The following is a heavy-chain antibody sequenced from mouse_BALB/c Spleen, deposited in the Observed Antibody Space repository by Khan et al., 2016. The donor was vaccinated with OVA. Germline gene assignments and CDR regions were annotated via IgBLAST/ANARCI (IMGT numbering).Heavy chain of an antibody. Sequence: EVQLQESGPELVEPGASVKMSCKASGYTFTNYAMHWVKQKPGQGLEWIGHINPYNAGTRYNEKFKGKATLTSDISSTTAYMELSSLTSEDSAVYYCAREASGWDFSFPDWGQGTLVTVSA. CDR1: GYTFTNYA. CDR3: AREASGWDFSFPD. J-gene: IGHJ3*01. V-gene: IGHV1S136*01. D-gene: IGHD4-1*01. CDR2: INPYNAGT.